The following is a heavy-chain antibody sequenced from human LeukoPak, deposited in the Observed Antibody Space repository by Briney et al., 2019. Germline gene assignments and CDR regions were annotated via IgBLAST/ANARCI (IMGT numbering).Heavy chain of an antibody. J-gene: IGHJ2*01. D-gene: IGHD6-25*01. CDR3: AREGGGSIWYFDL. V-gene: IGHV1-8*03. CDR2: MNPNSGNT. CDR1: GYTLTELS. Sequence: GASVKVSCKVSGYTLTELSMHWVRQAPGKGLEWMGWMNPNSGNTGYAQKFQGRVTITRNTSISTAYMELRSLRFDDTAVYYCAREGGGSIWYFDLWGRGTLVTVSS.